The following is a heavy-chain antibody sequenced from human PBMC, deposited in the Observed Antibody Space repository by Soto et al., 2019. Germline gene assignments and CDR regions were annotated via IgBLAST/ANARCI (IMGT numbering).Heavy chain of an antibody. V-gene: IGHV3-23*01. CDR2: INDRGTST. CDR3: AKRSADGSPYYFDY. D-gene: IGHD6-25*01. CDR1: GFTFSNYA. J-gene: IGHJ4*02. Sequence: GGSLRLSCAASGFTFSNYAMSWVRQTPGKGLEWVSAINDRGTSTYHADSVKGRFTISRDNSKNTLYLQMNSLRAEDTAVYFCAKRSADGSPYYFDYWGQGTLVTVSS.